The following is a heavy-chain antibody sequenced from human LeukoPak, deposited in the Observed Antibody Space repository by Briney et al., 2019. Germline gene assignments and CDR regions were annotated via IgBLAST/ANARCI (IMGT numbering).Heavy chain of an antibody. J-gene: IGHJ5*02. Sequence: PGGSLRLSCAASGFTFNNYPMHWVRQAPGKGLEWVAVIWYDGSNKYYADSVKGRFTISRDNSKNTLYLQMNSLRAEDTAVYYCAKDLGRITIFGLGFDPWGQGTLVTVSS. D-gene: IGHD3-3*01. CDR2: IWYDGSNK. CDR1: GFTFNNYP. CDR3: AKDLGRITIFGLGFDP. V-gene: IGHV3-30*07.